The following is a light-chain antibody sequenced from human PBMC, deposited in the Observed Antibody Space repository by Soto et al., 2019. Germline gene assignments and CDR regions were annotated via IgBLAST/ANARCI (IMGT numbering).Light chain of an antibody. Sequence: QAVVTQEPSLTVSPGGTVTLTCDSSTGAVTSGHYPYWFQQKPGQAPRTLIYDTNNKHSWTPARFSGSLPGGKAALTLSGAQPEDEAEYYCLLFYSGPRVFGGGTKLTVL. CDR2: DTN. CDR1: TGAVTSGHY. V-gene: IGLV7-46*01. J-gene: IGLJ3*02. CDR3: LLFYSGPRV.